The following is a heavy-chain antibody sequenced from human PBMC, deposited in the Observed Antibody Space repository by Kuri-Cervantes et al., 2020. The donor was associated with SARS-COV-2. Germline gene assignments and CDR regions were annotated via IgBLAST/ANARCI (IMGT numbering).Heavy chain of an antibody. Sequence: ASVKVSCKASGGTFTSYDINWVRQATGQGLEWMGWMNPNSGNTGYAQKFQGRVTMTRNTSISTAYMELSSLRSEDTAVYYCARDPTNIVVVVAATKGDAFDIWGQGTMVTVSS. V-gene: IGHV1-8*01. D-gene: IGHD2-15*01. CDR3: ARDPTNIVVVVAATKGDAFDI. CDR1: GGTFTSYD. J-gene: IGHJ3*02. CDR2: MNPNSGNT.